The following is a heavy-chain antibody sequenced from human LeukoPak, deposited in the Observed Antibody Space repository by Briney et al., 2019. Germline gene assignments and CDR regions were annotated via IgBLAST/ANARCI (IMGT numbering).Heavy chain of an antibody. V-gene: IGHV1-69*01. D-gene: IGHD3-22*01. CDR1: GGTFSSYA. CDR3: ARDPLPTYYYENWFDP. J-gene: IGHJ5*02. CDR2: IIPIFGTA. Sequence: KVSCKASGGTFSSYAISWVRQAPGQGLEWMGGIIPIFGTANYAQKFQGRVTITADESTSTAYMELSSLRSEDTAVYYCARDPLPTYYYENWFDPWGQGTLVTVSS.